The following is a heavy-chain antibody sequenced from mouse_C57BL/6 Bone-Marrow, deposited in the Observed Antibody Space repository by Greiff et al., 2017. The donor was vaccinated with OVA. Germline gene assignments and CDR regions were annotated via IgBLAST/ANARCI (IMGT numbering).Heavy chain of an antibody. CDR3: ARGNFGSSFYAMDY. D-gene: IGHD1-1*01. CDR2: IDPANGNT. Sequence: EVQLQESVAELVRPGASVKLSCTASGFNIKNTYMHWVKQRPEQGLEWIGRIDPANGNTKYAPKFQGKATMTADTSSNTAYLQLSSLSSEDTAVYCGARGNFGSSFYAMDYWGQGTSVTVSS. V-gene: IGHV14-3*01. CDR1: GFNIKNTY. J-gene: IGHJ4*01.